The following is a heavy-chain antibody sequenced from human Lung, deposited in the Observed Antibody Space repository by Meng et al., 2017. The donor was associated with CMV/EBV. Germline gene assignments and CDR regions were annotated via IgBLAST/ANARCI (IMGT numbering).Heavy chain of an antibody. V-gene: IGHV4-34*01. CDR2: ISNSGRT. D-gene: IGHD1-1*01. J-gene: IGHJ4*02. Sequence: SQTXSLTCGVYSGSLTDYFWSWIRQSPEKGLEWIGDISNSGRTNYNPSLKSRVTISVDTSSNQFFLKVTSVTAADTAVYYCASGRTDFDSWGQGTVVTVSS. CDR3: ASGRTDFDS. CDR1: SGSLTDYF.